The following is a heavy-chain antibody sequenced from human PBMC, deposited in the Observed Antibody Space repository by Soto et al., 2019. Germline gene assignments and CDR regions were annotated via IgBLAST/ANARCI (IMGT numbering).Heavy chain of an antibody. V-gene: IGHV6-1*01. J-gene: IGHJ4*01. D-gene: IGHD5-12*01. CDR2: TYYRSKWYN. Sequence: SKNTAASESLRQTPSRGLEWLGGTYYRSKWYNDYAVSVKSRITINPDTSKNQFSLQLNSVTPEDTAVYYCARVGTRAPPPILATIEVFAYWRNGTPVP. CDR3: ARVGTRAPPPILATIEVFAY. CDR1: SKNTAA.